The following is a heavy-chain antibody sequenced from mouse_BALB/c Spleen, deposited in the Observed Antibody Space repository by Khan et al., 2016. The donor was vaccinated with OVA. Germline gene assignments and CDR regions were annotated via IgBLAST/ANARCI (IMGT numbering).Heavy chain of an antibody. Sequence: QLVESGGGLVKPGGSLTLSCAASGFTFSDYYMYWVRQTPEKRLEWLATISDGGTYTYYPDSVKGRFTISRDNAKNNLYRQMGCLKSEDSAMYYCSTERGLYRYAWFAYWGQETLVTVCA. J-gene: IGHJ3*01. CDR1: GFTFSDYY. CDR3: STERGLYRYAWFAY. CDR2: ISDGGTYT. D-gene: IGHD2-14*01. V-gene: IGHV5-4*02.